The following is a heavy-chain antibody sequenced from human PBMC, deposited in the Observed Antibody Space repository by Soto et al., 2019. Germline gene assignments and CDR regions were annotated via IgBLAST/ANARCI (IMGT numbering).Heavy chain of an antibody. CDR3: ARDLQDGGYCSGGSCTWFDP. CDR1: GGTFSSYA. CDR2: IIPIFGTA. J-gene: IGHJ5*02. V-gene: IGHV1-69*13. D-gene: IGHD2-15*01. Sequence: GASLKVSCKASGGTFSSYAISWVRQAPGQGLEWMGGIIPIFGTANYAQKFQGRVTITADESTSTAYMELSSLRPEDTAVYYCARDLQDGGYCSGGSCTWFDPWGHGTLVTVSS.